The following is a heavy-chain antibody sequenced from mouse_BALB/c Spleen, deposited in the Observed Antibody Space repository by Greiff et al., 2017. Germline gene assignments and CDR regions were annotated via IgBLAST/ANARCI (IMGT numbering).Heavy chain of an antibody. V-gene: IGHV1S81*02. Sequence: QSCKASGYTFTSYWMHWVKQRPGQGLEWIGEINPSNGRTNYNEKFKSKATLTVDKSSSTAYMQLSSLTSEDSAVYYCARHYYGSSYYFDYWGQGTTLTVSS. J-gene: IGHJ2*01. CDR3: ARHYYGSSYYFDY. CDR2: INPSNGRT. CDR1: GYTFTSYW. D-gene: IGHD1-1*01.